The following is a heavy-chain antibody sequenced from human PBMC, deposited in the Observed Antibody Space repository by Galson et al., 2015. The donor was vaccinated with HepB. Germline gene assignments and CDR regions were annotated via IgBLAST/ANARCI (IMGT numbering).Heavy chain of an antibody. V-gene: IGHV4-61*02. CDR2: IYTSGST. D-gene: IGHD6-19*01. Sequence: SLTCTVSGGSLSSGSYYWSWIRQPAGKGLEWIGRIYTSGSTNYNPSLKSRVTMSVDTSKNQFSLKLSSVTAADTAVYYCARVTSRGLGSGWQEVSYYYYYMDVWGKGTTVTVSS. CDR1: GGSLSSGSYY. J-gene: IGHJ6*03. CDR3: ARVTSRGLGSGWQEVSYYYYYMDV.